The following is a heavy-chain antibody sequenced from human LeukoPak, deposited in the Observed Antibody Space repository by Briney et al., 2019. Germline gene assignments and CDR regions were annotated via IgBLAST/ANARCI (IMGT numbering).Heavy chain of an antibody. CDR3: ARDRAQVSTYSNSTYYYYGMDV. V-gene: IGHV4-31*03. CDR1: GGSISSGGYY. CDR2: IYYSGST. J-gene: IGHJ6*02. D-gene: IGHD4-11*01. Sequence: PSETLSLTCTASGGSISSGGYYWSWIRQHPGKGLEWIGYIYYSGSTYYNPSLKSRVTISVDTSKNQFSLKLSSVTAADTAVYYCARDRAQVSTYSNSTYYYYGMDVWGQGTTVTVSS.